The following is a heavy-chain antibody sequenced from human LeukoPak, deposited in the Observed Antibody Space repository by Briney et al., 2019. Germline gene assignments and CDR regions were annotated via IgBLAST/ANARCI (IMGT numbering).Heavy chain of an antibody. D-gene: IGHD1-14*01. V-gene: IGHV4-38-2*02. CDR2: IYHSGST. CDR3: ARRDHEGLFDY. Sequence: SETLSLTCTVSGYSISSGYYWGWIRQPPGKGLEWIGSIYHSGSTYYNPSLKSRVTISVDTSKNQFSLKLSSVTAADTAVYYCARRDHEGLFDYWGQGTLVTVSS. CDR1: GYSISSGYY. J-gene: IGHJ4*02.